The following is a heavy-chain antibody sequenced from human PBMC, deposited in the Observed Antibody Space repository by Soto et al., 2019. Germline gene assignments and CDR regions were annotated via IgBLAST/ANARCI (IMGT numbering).Heavy chain of an antibody. J-gene: IGHJ3*02. Sequence: ASVKVSCKASGGTFSSYTISWVRQAPGQGLEWMGRIIPILGIANYAQKFQGRVTITADKSTSTAYMELSSLRSEDTAVYYCASSQQQLVVGGAFDIWGQGTMVTVSS. CDR1: GGTFSSYT. CDR2: IIPILGIA. D-gene: IGHD6-13*01. CDR3: ASSQQQLVVGGAFDI. V-gene: IGHV1-69*02.